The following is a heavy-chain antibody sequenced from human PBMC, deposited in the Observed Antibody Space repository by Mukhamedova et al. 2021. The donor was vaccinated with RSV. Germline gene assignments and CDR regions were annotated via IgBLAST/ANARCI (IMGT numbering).Heavy chain of an antibody. CDR2: TRNKANSYTT. Sequence: YMDWVRQAPGKGLEWVGRTRNKANSYTTEYAASVKGRFTISRDDSKNSLYLQMNSLKTEDTAVYYCARSIVGVHDAFDIWGQGTMVTV. CDR1: Y. D-gene: IGHD1-26*01. CDR3: ARSIVGVHDAFDI. J-gene: IGHJ3*02. V-gene: IGHV3-72*01.